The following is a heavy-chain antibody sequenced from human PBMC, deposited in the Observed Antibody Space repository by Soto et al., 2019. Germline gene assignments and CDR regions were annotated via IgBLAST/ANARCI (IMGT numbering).Heavy chain of an antibody. V-gene: IGHV3-30*18. J-gene: IGHJ6*02. CDR2: ISYDGSNK. CDR3: AKGVPSGSYRYYYYYGMDV. Sequence: LRLSCAASGFTFSSYGMHWVRQAPGKGLEWVAVISYDGSNKYYADSVKGRFTISRDNSKNTLYLQMNSLRAEDTAVYYCAKGVPSGSYRYYYYYGMDVWGQGTTVTVSS. CDR1: GFTFSSYG. D-gene: IGHD1-26*01.